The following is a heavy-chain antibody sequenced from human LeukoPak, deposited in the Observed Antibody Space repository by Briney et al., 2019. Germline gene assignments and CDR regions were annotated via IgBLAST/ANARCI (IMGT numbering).Heavy chain of an antibody. J-gene: IGHJ4*02. CDR2: ISHSATT. CDR3: ARHPQYSGSYEGAFDY. CDR1: GYSITTGYY. Sequence: SETLSLTCTVSGYSITTGYYWGWLRQSPGTGLEWIGSISHSATTYYNPSLKSRVTISVDTSKNQFSLKLSSVTAADTAVYYCARHPQYSGSYEGAFDYWGQGTLVTVSS. D-gene: IGHD1-26*01. V-gene: IGHV4-38-2*02.